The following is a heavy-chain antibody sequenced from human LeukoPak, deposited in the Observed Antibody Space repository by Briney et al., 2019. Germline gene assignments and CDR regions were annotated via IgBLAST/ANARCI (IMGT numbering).Heavy chain of an antibody. CDR1: GFTSSSYW. D-gene: IGHD1-26*01. J-gene: IGHJ4*01. CDR2: IKEDGSEK. V-gene: IGHV3-7*01. Sequence: PGGSLRLSCAVSGFTSSSYWMSCVREAPGKGLEWVANIKEDGSEKYYVDSVKGRFTISRDNAKNSLYLQMNSLRAQDTAVYYCASGSYSFDCCSQGTLATAPS. CDR3: ASGSYSFDC.